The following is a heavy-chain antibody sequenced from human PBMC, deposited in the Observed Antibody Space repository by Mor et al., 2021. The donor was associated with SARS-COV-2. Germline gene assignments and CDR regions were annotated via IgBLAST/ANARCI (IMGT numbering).Heavy chain of an antibody. Sequence: RVTITADESTSTDYMELSSLRSEDTAVYYCARVVPAAPGFDPWGQGTLVTVSS. D-gene: IGHD2-2*01. V-gene: IGHV1-69*01. CDR3: ARVVPAAPGFDP. J-gene: IGHJ5*02.